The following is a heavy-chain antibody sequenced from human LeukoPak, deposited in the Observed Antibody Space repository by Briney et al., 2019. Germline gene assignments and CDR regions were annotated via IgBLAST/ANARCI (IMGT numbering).Heavy chain of an antibody. CDR2: IIPIFGTA. CDR3: ARTPGCSSTSCYKGWYNWFDP. V-gene: IGHV1-69*13. D-gene: IGHD2-2*02. Sequence: ASVKVSCKVSGYTLTELSMHWVRQAPGQGLEWMGGIIPIFGTANYAQKFQGRVTITADESTSTAYMELSSLRSEDTAVYYCARTPGCSSTSCYKGWYNWFDPWGQGTLVTVSS. J-gene: IGHJ5*02. CDR1: GYTLTELS.